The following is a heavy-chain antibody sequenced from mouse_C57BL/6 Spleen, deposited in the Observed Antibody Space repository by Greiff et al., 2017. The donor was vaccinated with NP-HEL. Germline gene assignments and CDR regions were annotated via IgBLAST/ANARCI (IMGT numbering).Heavy chain of an antibody. CDR1: GYAFSSSW. V-gene: IGHV1-82*01. CDR2: IYPGDGDT. D-gene: IGHD1-1*01. J-gene: IGHJ2*01. Sequence: QVQLQQSGPELVKPGASVKISCKASGYAFSSSWMNWVKQRPGKGLEWIGRIYPGDGDTNYNGKFKGKATLTADKSSSTAYMQLSSLTSEDSAVYFCARSDYYGSSPGYFDYWGKGTTLTVSS. CDR3: ARSDYYGSSPGYFDY.